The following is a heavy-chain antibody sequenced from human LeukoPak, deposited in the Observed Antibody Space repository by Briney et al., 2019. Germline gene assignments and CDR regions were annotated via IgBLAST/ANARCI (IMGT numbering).Heavy chain of an antibody. CDR1: GFTFSNAW. D-gene: IGHD6-13*01. V-gene: IGHV3-11*06. CDR3: ARVGSTVAAGTPDY. Sequence: GGSLRLSCAASGFTFSNAWMSWVRQAPGKGLEWVSYISGSGSHTTYADSVRGRFTISRDNAKNSLSLQVNSLRADDTAVYYCARVGSTVAAGTPDYWGQGTLVTVSS. J-gene: IGHJ4*02. CDR2: ISGSGSHT.